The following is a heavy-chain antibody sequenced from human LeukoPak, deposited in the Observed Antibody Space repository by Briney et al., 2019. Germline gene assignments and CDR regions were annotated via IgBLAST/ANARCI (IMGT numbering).Heavy chain of an antibody. CDR1: GGSISSYY. CDR2: IYYSGST. Sequence: PSETLSLTCTVSGGSISSYYWSWIRQPPGKGLEWIGYIYYSGSTNYNPSLKSRLTISVDTSKNQFSLKLSSVTAADTAVYYCARDSDDSSGYNWFDPWGQGTLVTVSS. D-gene: IGHD3-22*01. J-gene: IGHJ5*02. CDR3: ARDSDDSSGYNWFDP. V-gene: IGHV4-59*01.